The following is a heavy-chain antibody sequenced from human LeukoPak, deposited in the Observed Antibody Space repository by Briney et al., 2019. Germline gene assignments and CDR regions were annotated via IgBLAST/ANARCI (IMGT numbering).Heavy chain of an antibody. CDR1: GGSISSGSYY. J-gene: IGHJ4*02. CDR2: IYTSGST. CDR3: ARQRKNDFWSGPLGY. Sequence: SETLSLTCTVSGGSISSGSYYWSWIRQPAGKGLEWIGRIYTSGSTNYNPSLKSRVTISVDTSKNQFSLKLSSVTAADTAVYYCARQRKNDFWSGPLGYWGQGTLVTVSS. V-gene: IGHV4-61*02. D-gene: IGHD3-3*01.